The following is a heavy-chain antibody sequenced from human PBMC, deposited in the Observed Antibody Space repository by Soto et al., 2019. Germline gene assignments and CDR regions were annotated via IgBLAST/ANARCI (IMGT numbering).Heavy chain of an antibody. D-gene: IGHD6-13*01. CDR2: INPSGGST. CDR3: VKEHPITTAGPRPYDY. Sequence: EKGLEWMGIINPSGGSTSYAQKFQGRATITADESTSTIYMELSSLKSEYTAVFYCVKEHPITTAGPRPYDYWVQGTPVTVSS. V-gene: IGHV1-46*01. J-gene: IGHJ4*02.